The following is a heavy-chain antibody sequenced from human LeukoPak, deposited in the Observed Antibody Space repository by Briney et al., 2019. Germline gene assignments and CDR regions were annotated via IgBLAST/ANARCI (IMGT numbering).Heavy chain of an antibody. V-gene: IGHV4-39*01. CDR2: IFYSGST. J-gene: IGHJ3*02. D-gene: IGHD5-18*01. CDR3: ARHGYSYGWDGAFDI. Sequence: SETLSLTCTVSGGSISSSTYYWGWIRQPPGKGLEWIGSIFYSGSTYYNPSLKSRVTISVDTSKNQFSLKLSSVTAADTAVYYCARHGYSYGWDGAFDIWGQGTMVTVSS. CDR1: GGSISSSTYY.